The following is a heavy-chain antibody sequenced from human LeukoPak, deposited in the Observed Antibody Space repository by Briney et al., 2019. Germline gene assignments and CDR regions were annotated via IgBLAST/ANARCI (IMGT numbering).Heavy chain of an antibody. D-gene: IGHD3-10*01. V-gene: IGHV3-9*01. CDR1: GFTFDDYA. CDR3: AKDILRYYYGSGISFG. J-gene: IGHJ4*02. CDR2: ISWNSGSI. Sequence: GGSLRLPCAASGFTFDDYAMHWVRQPPGKGLEWVSGISWNSGSIGYGDSVKGRFTISRDNAKNSLYLQMNSLRAEDTALYYCAKDILRYYYGSGISFGGGQGTLVTVSS.